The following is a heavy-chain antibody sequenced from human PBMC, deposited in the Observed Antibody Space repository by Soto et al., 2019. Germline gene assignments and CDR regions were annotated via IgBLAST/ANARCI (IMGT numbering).Heavy chain of an antibody. CDR1: GGSMSENDYY. D-gene: IGHD3-10*02. Sequence: QVQLQEAGPGLVRPSQTLSLTCTVAGGSMSENDYYWSWLRQSPGQGLQWIGYIYDTWTTSYSPSLKSRVTMSADTSRTQFSLKLTSVTAAATALYFCARGIVRGGFDIWGQGTLVTVSS. CDR2: IYDTWTT. CDR3: ARGIVRGGFDI. J-gene: IGHJ3*02. V-gene: IGHV4-30-4*01.